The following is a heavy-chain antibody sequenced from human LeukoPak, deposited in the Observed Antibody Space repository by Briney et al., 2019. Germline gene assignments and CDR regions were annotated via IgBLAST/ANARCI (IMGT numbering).Heavy chain of an antibody. CDR3: ARGLLSMVRGPHPFGY. D-gene: IGHD3-10*01. Sequence: SETLSLTCAVSGGSISSGGYSWSWIRQPPGKGLEWIGYIYHSGSTYYNPSLKSRVTISVDRSKNQFSLKLSSVTAADTAVYYCARGLLSMVRGPHPFGYWGQGTLVTVSS. CDR2: IYHSGST. CDR1: GGSISSGGYS. V-gene: IGHV4-30-2*01. J-gene: IGHJ4*02.